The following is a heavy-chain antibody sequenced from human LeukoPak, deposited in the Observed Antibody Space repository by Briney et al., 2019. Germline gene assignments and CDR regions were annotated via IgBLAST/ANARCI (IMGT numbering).Heavy chain of an antibody. D-gene: IGHD6-19*01. Sequence: SVTVSCKASGGTFSDYAISWVRQAPGQGPEWMGKIIPIVGVTNYAQKFQGRVTITADKSTGTAYMELSRLRSDDTAVYYCARENSGWPAASDFWGQGTLVTVSS. CDR3: ARENSGWPAASDF. CDR2: IIPIVGVT. J-gene: IGHJ3*01. V-gene: IGHV1-69*04. CDR1: GGTFSDYA.